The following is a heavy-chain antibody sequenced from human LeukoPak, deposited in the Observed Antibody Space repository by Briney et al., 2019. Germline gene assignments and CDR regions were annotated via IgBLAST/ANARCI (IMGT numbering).Heavy chain of an antibody. CDR3: ARGFEGGDYGGYYYGMDV. Sequence: GASVKVSCKASGYTFTSYGISWVRQAPGQGLEWMGWISAYNGNTNYAQKLQGRVTMTTDTSTSTAYMELRSLRSDDTAVYYCARGFEGGDYGGYYYGMDVWGQGTTVTVSS. J-gene: IGHJ6*02. D-gene: IGHD4-17*01. CDR2: ISAYNGNT. V-gene: IGHV1-18*01. CDR1: GYTFTSYG.